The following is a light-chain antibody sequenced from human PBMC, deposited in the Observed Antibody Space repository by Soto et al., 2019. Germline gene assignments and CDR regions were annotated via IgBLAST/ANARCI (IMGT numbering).Light chain of an antibody. V-gene: IGKV1-5*03. J-gene: IGKJ1*01. Sequence: DIQMTQSPSTLSASVGDRVSITCRASHSISSWLARYQQKPGKAPKLLIYKASSLESGVPSRFSGSGSGTEFTLTISSLQPDDFATYYCQQYNSYLWTFGQGTKVDIK. CDR3: QQYNSYLWT. CDR2: KAS. CDR1: HSISSW.